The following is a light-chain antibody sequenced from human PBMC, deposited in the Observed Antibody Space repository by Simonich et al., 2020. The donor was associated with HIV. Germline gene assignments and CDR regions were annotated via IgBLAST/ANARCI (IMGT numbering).Light chain of an antibody. CDR1: QSVSSY. CDR3: QQYNYWPRT. J-gene: IGKJ2*01. V-gene: IGKV3D-15*01. Sequence: DIVLTQSPATLSLSPGERATLSCRASQSVSSYLAWYQPKPGQAPRLLIYGVSTRATGIPARFSGSGSGTDFTLTISSLQSEDFAVYYCQQYNYWPRTFGQGTKLEIK. CDR2: GVS.